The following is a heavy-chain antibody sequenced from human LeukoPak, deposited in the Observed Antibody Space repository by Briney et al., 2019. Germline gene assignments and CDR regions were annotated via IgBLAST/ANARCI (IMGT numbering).Heavy chain of an antibody. CDR3: AKTLGSGWYYFDY. V-gene: IGHV3-23*01. CDR1: GFTFSSYA. Sequence: GGSLRLSCAASGFTFSSYAMSWVRQAPGKGLEWVSGISGSGGSTDYADSVKGRFTISRDNSKNTLYLQMNSLRAEDMAVYYCAKTLGSGWYYFDYWGQGTLVTVSS. D-gene: IGHD6-19*01. J-gene: IGHJ4*02. CDR2: ISGSGGST.